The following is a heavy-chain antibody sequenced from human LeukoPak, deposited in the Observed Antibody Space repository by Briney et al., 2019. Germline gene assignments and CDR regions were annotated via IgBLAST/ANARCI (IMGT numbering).Heavy chain of an antibody. Sequence: SETLSLTCAVYGGSFSGYYWSWIRQPPGKGLEWIGEINHSGSTNYNPSLKSRVTISVDTSKNQFSLKLSSVTAADTAVYYCARARVLRFPRRWFDPWGQGTLVTVSS. D-gene: IGHD3-3*01. CDR1: GGSFSGYY. CDR2: INHSGST. CDR3: ARARVLRFPRRWFDP. J-gene: IGHJ5*02. V-gene: IGHV4-34*01.